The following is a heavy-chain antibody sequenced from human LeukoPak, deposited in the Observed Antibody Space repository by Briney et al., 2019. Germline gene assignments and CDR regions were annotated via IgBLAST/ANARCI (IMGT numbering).Heavy chain of an antibody. J-gene: IGHJ6*03. D-gene: IGHD3/OR15-3a*01. CDR3: ARALSWTTESYYYMDV. Sequence: ASVKDSCKTSEYTFSGYYIHWVRQAPGQGLEWMGWIDPNSGGTKYTEEFQGRVSMTRDTSITTACMELTSLRSEDTAVYYCARALSWTTESYYYMDVWGKGTTVTVSS. CDR1: EYTFSGYY. CDR2: IDPNSGGT. V-gene: IGHV1-2*02.